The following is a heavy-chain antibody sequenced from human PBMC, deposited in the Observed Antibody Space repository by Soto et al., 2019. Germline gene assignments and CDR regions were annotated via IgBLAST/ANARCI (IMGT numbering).Heavy chain of an antibody. D-gene: IGHD5-18*01. CDR1: GFIVSSNY. Sequence: EVQLVESGGGLVQPGGSLRLSCAASGFIVSSNYMSWVRQAPGKGLEWVSVIYSGGSTYYADSVKGRFTISRDNSKNTLYLQMNSLRVEDTAVYYCASVDTALVRRVYFQHWGQGTLVTVSS. CDR2: IYSGGST. J-gene: IGHJ1*01. CDR3: ASVDTALVRRVYFQH. V-gene: IGHV3-66*01.